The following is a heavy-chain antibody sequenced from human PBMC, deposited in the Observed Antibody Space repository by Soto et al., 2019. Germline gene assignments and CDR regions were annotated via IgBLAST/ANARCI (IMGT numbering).Heavy chain of an antibody. V-gene: IGHV4-59*08. CDR3: ARHTYDYIWGSYRYGWFDP. J-gene: IGHJ5*02. CDR2: IYYSGST. Sequence: SETLSLTCTVSGGSISSYYWSWIRQPPGKGLEWIGYIYYSGSTNYNPSLKSRVTISVDTSKNQFSLKLSSVTAADTAVYYCARHTYDYIWGSYRYGWFDPWGQGTLVTAPQ. CDR1: GGSISSYY. D-gene: IGHD3-16*02.